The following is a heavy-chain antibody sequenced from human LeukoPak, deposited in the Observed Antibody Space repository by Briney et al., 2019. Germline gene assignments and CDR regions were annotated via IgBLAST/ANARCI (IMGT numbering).Heavy chain of an antibody. CDR2: IYPGDSDT. V-gene: IGHV5-51*01. Sequence: GESLKISCKGSGYSFISYWIGWVRQMPGKGLEWMGIIYPGDSDTRYSPSFQGQVTISADKSIRNAYLQWSSLKASDTAMYYCARGTFGYSYGFDYWGQGTLVTVSS. CDR3: ARGTFGYSYGFDY. D-gene: IGHD5-18*01. CDR1: GYSFISYW. J-gene: IGHJ4*02.